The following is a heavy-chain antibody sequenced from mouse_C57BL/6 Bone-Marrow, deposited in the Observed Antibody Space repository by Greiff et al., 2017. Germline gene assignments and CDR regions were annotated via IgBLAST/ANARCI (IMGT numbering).Heavy chain of an antibody. CDR2: IDPSDSYT. V-gene: IGHV1-50*01. Sequence: QVQLQQPGAELVKPGASVKLSCKASGYTFTSYWMQWVQQRPGQGLEWIGEIDPSDSYTNYNQKFKGKATLTVDTSSSTAYMQLSSLTSEDSAVDYCAREEGDYYGSSWGDDWGQGTTLTVSS. J-gene: IGHJ2*01. CDR3: AREEGDYYGSSWGDD. D-gene: IGHD1-1*01. CDR1: GYTFTSYW.